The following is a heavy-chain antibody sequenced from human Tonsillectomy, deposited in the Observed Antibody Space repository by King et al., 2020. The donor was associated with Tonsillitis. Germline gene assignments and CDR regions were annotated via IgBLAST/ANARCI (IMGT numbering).Heavy chain of an antibody. CDR3: ARERGAIAAAGTFDY. J-gene: IGHJ4*02. V-gene: IGHV4-4*02. CDR2: IYHSEST. Sequence: VQLQESGPGLVKPSGTLSLTCAVSGCSISSSNWWSWVRQPPGKGLECIGEIYHSESTNYNPSLNGRVTIAVDKSKNQFSLKLSSVTAADTAVYYCARERGAIAAAGTFDYWGQGTLVTVSS. D-gene: IGHD6-13*01. CDR1: GCSISSSNW.